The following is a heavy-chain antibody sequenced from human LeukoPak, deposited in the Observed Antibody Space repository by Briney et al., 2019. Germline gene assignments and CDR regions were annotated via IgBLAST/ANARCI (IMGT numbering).Heavy chain of an antibody. CDR1: GFTFSNYA. CDR2: ISGSGGST. D-gene: IGHD4-11*01. CDR3: AKDLDDSAPPPPGY. J-gene: IGHJ4*02. V-gene: IGHV3-23*01. Sequence: GGSLRLSCAASGFTFSNYAMSWVRQAPGKGLEWVSVISGSGGSTYYADSVKGRFTISRDNSKNTLYLQMNSLRAEDTAVYYCAKDLDDSAPPPPGYLGQGTLVTVSS.